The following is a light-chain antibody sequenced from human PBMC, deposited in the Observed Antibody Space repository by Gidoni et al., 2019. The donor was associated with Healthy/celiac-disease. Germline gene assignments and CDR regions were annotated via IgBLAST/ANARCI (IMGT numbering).Light chain of an antibody. Sequence: YELTQPPSVSVSPGQTASITCSGDKLGDKYACWYQQKPGQSPVLVIYQDSKRPSGIPERFSGSNSGNTATLTISGTQAMDEADYYCQAWDSSTRVFGGGTKLTVL. CDR1: KLGDKY. CDR3: QAWDSSTRV. V-gene: IGLV3-1*01. CDR2: QDS. J-gene: IGLJ2*01.